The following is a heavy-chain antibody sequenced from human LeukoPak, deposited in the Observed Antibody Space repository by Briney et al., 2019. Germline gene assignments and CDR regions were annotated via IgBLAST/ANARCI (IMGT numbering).Heavy chain of an antibody. J-gene: IGHJ3*02. V-gene: IGHV4-59*08. CDR3: ARHQWVPAFDI. CDR2: IYYTGST. Sequence: SETLSLTCTVSGGSISSYYWSWIRQPPGKGLEWIGYIYYTGSTSYNPSLKSRVTISVDTSKNQFSLKLSSVTASDTAVYYCARHQWVPAFDIWGQGTMVTVSS. CDR1: GGSISSYY. D-gene: IGHD1-26*01.